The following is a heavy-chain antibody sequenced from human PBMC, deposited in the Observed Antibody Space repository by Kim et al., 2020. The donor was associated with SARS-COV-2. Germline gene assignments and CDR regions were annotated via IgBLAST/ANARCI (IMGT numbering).Heavy chain of an antibody. J-gene: IGHJ3*02. CDR1: GYSFTSYW. CDR3: ARRAFGGVIYNPQNGAFDI. D-gene: IGHD3-16*02. CDR2: IYPGDSDT. V-gene: IGHV5-51*01. Sequence: GESLKISCKGSGYSFTSYWIGWVRQMPGKGLEWMGIIYPGDSDTRYSPSFQGQVTISADKSISTAYLQWSSLKASDTAMYYCARRAFGGVIYNPQNGAFDIWGQGTMVTVSS.